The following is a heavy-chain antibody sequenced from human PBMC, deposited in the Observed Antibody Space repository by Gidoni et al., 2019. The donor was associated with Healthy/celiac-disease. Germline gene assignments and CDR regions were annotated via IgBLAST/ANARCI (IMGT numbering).Heavy chain of an antibody. Sequence: QVQLVESGGGLVKPGGSLRLYCAASGSPFSDYYMSWIRQAPGRGLEWVSYISSSGSTIYYADSVKCRFTISRDNAKNSLYLQMNSLRAEDTAVYYCARVPLEMATIIFDYWGQGTLVTVSS. CDR3: ARVPLEMATIIFDY. CDR2: ISSSGSTI. V-gene: IGHV3-11*01. J-gene: IGHJ4*02. CDR1: GSPFSDYY. D-gene: IGHD5-12*01.